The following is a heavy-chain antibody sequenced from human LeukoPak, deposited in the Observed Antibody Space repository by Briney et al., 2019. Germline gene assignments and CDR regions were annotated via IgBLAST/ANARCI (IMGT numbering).Heavy chain of an antibody. CDR3: VGESTDYGVPFGD. V-gene: IGHV3-53*01. D-gene: IGHD4-17*01. J-gene: IGHJ4*02. Sequence: PGGSLRLSCAASGFTVSSNYMSWVRQAPGKGLEWVSVIYSGGTTNDADSVKGRFTISRDNSQNPVYLQMSTLRAEDTAVYNCVGESTDYGVPFGDWGQGTLVTVSS. CDR1: GFTVSSNY. CDR2: IYSGGTT.